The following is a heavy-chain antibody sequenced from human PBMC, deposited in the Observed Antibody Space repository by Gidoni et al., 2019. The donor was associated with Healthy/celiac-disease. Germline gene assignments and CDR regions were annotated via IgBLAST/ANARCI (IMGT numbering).Heavy chain of an antibody. CDR1: GGSISRGGYY. CDR2: IYYSGST. J-gene: IGHJ4*02. D-gene: IGHD2-21*02. CDR3: ARYYPGGAPTAVQFFDY. Sequence: QVQLQESGPGLVKPSQTLSLTCTVSGGSISRGGYYWSWIRQHPGKGLEWIGYIYYSGSTYYNPSLKSRVTISVDTSKNQFSLKLSSVTAADTAVYYCARYYPGGAPTAVQFFDYWGQGTLVTVSS. V-gene: IGHV4-31*03.